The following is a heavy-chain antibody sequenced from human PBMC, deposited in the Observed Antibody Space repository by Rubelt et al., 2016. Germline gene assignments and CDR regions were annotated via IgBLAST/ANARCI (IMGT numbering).Heavy chain of an antibody. CDR1: GGSISSSSYY. J-gene: IGHJ6*03. CDR2: IYYSGST. CDR3: ARPLIQYYYYYDMDV. V-gene: IGHV4-39*07. Sequence: QLQLQESGPGLVKPSETLSLTCTVSGGSISSSSYYWGWIRQPPGKGLEWIGSIYYSGSTYYNPSLKSRVTISVDTCKNQSSLRLRSVTAADTAVYYCARPLIQYYYYYDMDVWGKGTTVTVSS.